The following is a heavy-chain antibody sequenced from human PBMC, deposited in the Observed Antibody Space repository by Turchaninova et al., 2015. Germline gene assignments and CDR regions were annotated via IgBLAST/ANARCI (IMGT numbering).Heavy chain of an antibody. D-gene: IGHD3-16*02. V-gene: IGHV1-69*01. CDR3: AVESQGVISSYNWFDP. Sequence: QVQLVQSGAEVTTPGSSSQASCQASGGTFNSYSLTWVRQAPGNGLEWTCELIPIFGPTNYAQRFQDRVTITADESTSTAYMELSSLRSEDTAVYYCAVESQGVISSYNWFDPWGQGTLVTVSS. J-gene: IGHJ5*02. CDR2: LIPIFGPT. CDR1: GGTFNSYS.